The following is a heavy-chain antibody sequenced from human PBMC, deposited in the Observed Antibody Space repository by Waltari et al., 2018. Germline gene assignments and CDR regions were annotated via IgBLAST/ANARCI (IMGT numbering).Heavy chain of an antibody. CDR3: ARVCCSGSYHGN. CDR1: GYTFTNYY. D-gene: IGHD3-10*02. Sequence: QVHLVQSGAEVKKPGASVKVSCMTSGYTFTNYYNQWVRQAPGQGLEWMAMITPAGGRTQYAPKLQGRVTVTSDTSTRTVYMDLDSLTSDDTAVYYCARVCCSGSYHGNWGQGTLVTVS. J-gene: IGHJ4*02. V-gene: IGHV1-46*04. CDR2: ITPAGGRT.